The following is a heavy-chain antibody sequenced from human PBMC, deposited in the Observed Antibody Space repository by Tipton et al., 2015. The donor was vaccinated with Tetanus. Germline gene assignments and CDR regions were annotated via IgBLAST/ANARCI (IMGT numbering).Heavy chain of an antibody. Sequence: RLVKPSETLSLICTVSGGSMNSYYWSWIRQPPGKGLEWIGYIYYTGSTNYNPSLKSGVTIPLDTSKNQFSLKLTSVSAADTAVYYCARLTGHSMDVVDYYYFGMDVWGQGTKVTVSS. CDR2: IYYTGST. CDR3: ARLTGHSMDVVDYYYFGMDV. V-gene: IGHV4-59*01. CDR1: GGSMNSYY. J-gene: IGHJ6*02. D-gene: IGHD2-21*01.